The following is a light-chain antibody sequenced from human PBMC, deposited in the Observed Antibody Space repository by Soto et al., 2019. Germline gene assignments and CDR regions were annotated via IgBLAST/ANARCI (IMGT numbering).Light chain of an antibody. J-gene: IGKJ1*01. CDR1: QSIGSR. CDR2: KAS. V-gene: IGKV1-5*03. Sequence: DIQMTQSPSTLSASVGDRVTITCRASQSIGSRLAWYQQKPGKAPNLLIYKASTLESGVPGRFSGSGSGTECTLTISSLQPDDFATYYCQQYNSSPWPFGQGTKVEIK. CDR3: QQYNSSPWP.